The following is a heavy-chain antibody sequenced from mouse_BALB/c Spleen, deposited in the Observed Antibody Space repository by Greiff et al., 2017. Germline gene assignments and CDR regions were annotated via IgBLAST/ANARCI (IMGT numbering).Heavy chain of an antibody. Sequence: EVKVVDSGGGLVQPGGSLRLSCAPSGFTFSDFYMEWVRQPPGKRLEWIAASRNKANDYTTEYSASVKGRFIVSRDTSQSILYLQMNALRAEDTAIYYCARDASLTGTFAYWGQGTLVTVSA. D-gene: IGHD4-1*01. CDR1: GFTFSDFY. CDR3: ARDASLTGTFAY. V-gene: IGHV7-1*02. CDR2: SRNKANDYTT. J-gene: IGHJ3*01.